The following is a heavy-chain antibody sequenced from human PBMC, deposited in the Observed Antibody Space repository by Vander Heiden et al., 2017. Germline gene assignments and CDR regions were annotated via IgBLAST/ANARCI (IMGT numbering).Heavy chain of an antibody. J-gene: IGHJ4*02. Sequence: EVQLAHSGGGMVQHGVSMKFCIAATWFTFSGSGLHWVRQASGKGLEWVGRIRTKANNYATRYAASVTGRFTISRDDSKNTAYLQMDSLRTEDTAVYYCTIYVAGEIAYWGQGTLVTVSS. CDR3: TIYVAGEIAY. V-gene: IGHV3-73*02. CDR2: IRTKANNYAT. D-gene: IGHD3-10*01. CDR1: WFTFSGSG.